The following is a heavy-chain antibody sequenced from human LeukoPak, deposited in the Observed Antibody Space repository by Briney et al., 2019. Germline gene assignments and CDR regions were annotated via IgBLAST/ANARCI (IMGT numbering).Heavy chain of an antibody. V-gene: IGHV3-30*03. CDR3: ARDHVIRQAPPGF. Sequence: GGSLRLSCAASGFTFSKYGMHWVRQAPGKGLEWVAVISYDGGEQHYGDSVKGRLSISRDNSKNTVYLQMNSLRAEDTAVYYCARDHVIRQAPPGFWGQGTLVTVSS. D-gene: IGHD3-10*01. CDR2: ISYDGGEQ. J-gene: IGHJ4*02. CDR1: GFTFSKYG.